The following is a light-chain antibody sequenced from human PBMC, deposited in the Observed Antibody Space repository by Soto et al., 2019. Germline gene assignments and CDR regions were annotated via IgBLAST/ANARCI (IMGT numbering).Light chain of an antibody. V-gene: IGLV2-8*01. CDR3: TSHAGNYNFPYV. CDR2: EVT. CDR1: SSDVGAYDF. Sequence: QSALTQPPSASGSPGQSVTISCTGTSSDVGAYDFVSWYQHHPGKAPKLMIYEVTKRPSGVPDRFSGSKSGNTASLTVSGLQAEDEADYYCTSHAGNYNFPYVFGTGTKLTAL. J-gene: IGLJ1*01.